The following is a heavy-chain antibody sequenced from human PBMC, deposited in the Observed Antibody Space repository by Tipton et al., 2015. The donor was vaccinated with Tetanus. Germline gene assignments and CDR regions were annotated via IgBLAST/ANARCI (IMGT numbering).Heavy chain of an antibody. CDR2: ISQDASRT. CDR3: ARGEDQYKSGNH. J-gene: IGHJ5*02. CDR1: GFTFSMHP. Sequence: SLRLSCTASGFTFSMHPMHWVRQAPGKGLECLAAISQDASRTYYADSVKGRFSISRDNSRNTLFLEMNSLRVEDTALYYCARGEDQYKSGNHWGQGTPVTVSS. V-gene: IGHV3-30*01. D-gene: IGHD1-1*01.